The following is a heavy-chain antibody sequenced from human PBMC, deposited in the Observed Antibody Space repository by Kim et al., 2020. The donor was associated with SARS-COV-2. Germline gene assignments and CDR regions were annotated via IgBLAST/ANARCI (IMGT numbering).Heavy chain of an antibody. CDR2: INHSGST. V-gene: IGHV4-34*01. J-gene: IGHJ6*02. CDR3: ATPFDSSSSHRMDV. Sequence: SETLSLTCAVYGGSFSGYYWSWIRQPPGKGLEWIGEINHSGSTNYNPSLKSRVTISVDTSKNQFSLKLSSVTAADTAVYYCATPFDSSSSHRMDVWGQGTTVTVSS. D-gene: IGHD6-13*01. CDR1: GGSFSGYY.